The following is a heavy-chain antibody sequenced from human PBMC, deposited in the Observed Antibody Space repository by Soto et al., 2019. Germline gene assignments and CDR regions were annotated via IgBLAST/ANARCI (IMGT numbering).Heavy chain of an antibody. D-gene: IGHD4-17*01. Sequence: SSVRVSCRASGYTFTSYYMQWLRQAPGQGLEWMGIINPSGGSTSYAQKFQGRVTMTRDTSTSTVYMELSSLRSEDTAVYYFASKHSGDYEDWFARWGQGTVVPVSS. V-gene: IGHV1-46*03. CDR3: ASKHSGDYEDWFAR. J-gene: IGHJ5*02. CDR1: GYTFTSYY. CDR2: INPSGGST.